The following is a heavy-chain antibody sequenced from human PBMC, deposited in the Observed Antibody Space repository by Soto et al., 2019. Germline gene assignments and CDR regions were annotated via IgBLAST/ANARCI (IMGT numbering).Heavy chain of an antibody. CDR2: ISGSGGST. CDR3: AKDYCSSTSCYPGANWFDP. D-gene: IGHD2-2*01. V-gene: IGHV3-23*01. Sequence: PGGSLRLSCAASGFTFSSYAMSWVRQAPGKGLEWVSAISGSGGSTYYADSVKGRFTISRDNSKNTLYLQMNSLRAEDTAVYYSAKDYCSSTSCYPGANWFDPWGQGTLVTVSS. J-gene: IGHJ5*02. CDR1: GFTFSSYA.